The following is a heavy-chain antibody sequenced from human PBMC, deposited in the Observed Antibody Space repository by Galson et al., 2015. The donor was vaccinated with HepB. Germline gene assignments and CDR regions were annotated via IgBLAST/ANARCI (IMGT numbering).Heavy chain of an antibody. Sequence: SLRLSCAASGFTFSSYGMHWVRQAPGKGLEWVAVIWYDGSNKYYADSVKGRFTISRENAKNSLYLQMNSLRAGDTAVYYCARGPRDSSGYYYSLSRYYYYYMDVWGKGTTVTVSS. D-gene: IGHD3-22*01. V-gene: IGHV3-33*01. J-gene: IGHJ6*03. CDR1: GFTFSSYG. CDR3: ARGPRDSSGYYYSLSRYYYYYMDV. CDR2: IWYDGSNK.